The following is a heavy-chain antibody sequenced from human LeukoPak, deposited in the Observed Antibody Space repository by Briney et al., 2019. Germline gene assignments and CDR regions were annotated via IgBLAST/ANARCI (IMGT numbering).Heavy chain of an antibody. J-gene: IGHJ4*02. D-gene: IGHD4-17*01. CDR3: ARERPPHRSTGFDY. V-gene: IGHV1-69*13. CDR2: IIPIFGIA. Sequence: GASVKVSCKGSGGTFSSYAISWVRQAPGQGLEWMGGIIPIFGIANYAQKFQGRVTVTADESTSTAYMELSSLRSEDTAVYYCARERPPHRSTGFDYWGQGTLVTVSS. CDR1: GGTFSSYA.